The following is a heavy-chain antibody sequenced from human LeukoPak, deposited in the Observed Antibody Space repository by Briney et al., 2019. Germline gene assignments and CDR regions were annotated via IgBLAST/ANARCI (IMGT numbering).Heavy chain of an antibody. CDR3: AHVNNYYDY. D-gene: IGHD1/OR15-1a*01. V-gene: IGHV2-5*02. Sequence: SGLTLVNPTQTLTQTCTLSWMSLSTCRVSMGWIRQLPGKAPEWLALIYWDDDKRYNPSLKSRVTITKDTSKNQVVLTMTNMDPVDTATYYCAHVNNYYDYWGQGTLVTVSS. CDR2: IYWDDDK. J-gene: IGHJ4*02. CDR1: WMSLSTCRVS.